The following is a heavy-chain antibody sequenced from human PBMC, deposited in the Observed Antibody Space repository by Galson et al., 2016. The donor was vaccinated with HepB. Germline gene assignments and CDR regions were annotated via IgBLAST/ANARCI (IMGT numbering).Heavy chain of an antibody. Sequence: SLRLACAASGFTFSAYSLNWVRQAPGKGLEWVSYISGSSGTIYYKEPVKGRCTISRDNAKNTLFLQMIGLRAEDTAVYYCARGRDYGDNFFDSWGQGTQVTVSS. CDR2: ISGSSGTI. CDR1: GFTFSAYS. J-gene: IGHJ4*02. D-gene: IGHD4-17*01. V-gene: IGHV3-48*04. CDR3: ARGRDYGDNFFDS.